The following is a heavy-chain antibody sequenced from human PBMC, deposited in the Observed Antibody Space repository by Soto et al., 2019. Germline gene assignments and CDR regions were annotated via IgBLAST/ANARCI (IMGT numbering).Heavy chain of an antibody. CDR2: IYPGDSDT. CDR1: GYSFTSYW. V-gene: IGHV5-51*01. Sequence: GESLKIFCKGSGYSFTSYWIGWVRQMPGKGLEWMGIIYPGDSDTRYSPSFQGQVTISADKSISTAYLQWSSLKASDTAMYYCARSYDSSGYTNDYWGQGTLVTVSS. J-gene: IGHJ4*02. CDR3: ARSYDSSGYTNDY. D-gene: IGHD3-22*01.